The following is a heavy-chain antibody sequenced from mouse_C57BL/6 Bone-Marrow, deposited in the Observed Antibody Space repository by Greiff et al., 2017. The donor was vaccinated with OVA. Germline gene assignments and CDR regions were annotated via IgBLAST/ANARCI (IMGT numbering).Heavy chain of an antibody. V-gene: IGHV1-59*01. Sequence: QVQLQQPGAELVRPGTSVKLSCKASGYTFTSYWMHWVKQRPGQGLEWIGVIDPSDSYTNYNQKFKGKATLTVDTSSITAYMQLSILTSEDSAVYYFATLWLRPGDYAMDYWGQGTSVTVSS. CDR2: IDPSDSYT. J-gene: IGHJ4*01. CDR1: GYTFTSYW. CDR3: ATLWLRPGDYAMDY. D-gene: IGHD2-2*01.